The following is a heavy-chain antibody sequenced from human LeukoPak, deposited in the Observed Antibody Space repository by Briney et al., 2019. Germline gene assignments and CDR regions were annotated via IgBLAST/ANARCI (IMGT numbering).Heavy chain of an antibody. D-gene: IGHD3-9*01. CDR2: MNPNSGNT. Sequence: ASVKVSCKASGYTFTSYAMNWVRQATGQGLEWMGWMNPNSGNTGYAQKFQGRVTMTRNTSISTAYMELSSLRSEDTAVYYCARVRSIYDILTGSRGLLVFGYWGQGTLVTVSS. J-gene: IGHJ4*02. V-gene: IGHV1-8*02. CDR1: GYTFTSYA. CDR3: ARVRSIYDILTGSRGLLVFGY.